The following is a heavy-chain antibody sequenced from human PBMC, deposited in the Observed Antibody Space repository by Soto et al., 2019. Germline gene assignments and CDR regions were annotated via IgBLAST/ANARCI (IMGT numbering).Heavy chain of an antibody. CDR3: ARVLGYCSGGSCYSGSRFDP. V-gene: IGHV1-2*02. D-gene: IGHD2-15*01. Sequence: ASVKVSCKASGCTFTGYYMHWVRQAPGQGLEWMGWINPNSGGTNYAQKFQGRVTMTRDTSISTAYMELSRLRSDDTAVYYCARVLGYCSGGSCYSGSRFDPWGQGTLVTVS. CDR1: GCTFTGYY. J-gene: IGHJ5*02. CDR2: INPNSGGT.